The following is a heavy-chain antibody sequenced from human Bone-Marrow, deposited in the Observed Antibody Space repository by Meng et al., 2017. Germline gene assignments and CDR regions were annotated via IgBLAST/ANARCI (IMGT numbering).Heavy chain of an antibody. D-gene: IGHD6-6*01. CDR3: ARSSTSPASYFFDY. J-gene: IGHJ4*02. CDR2: IYYSGST. V-gene: IGHV4-61*01. Sequence: LQEPGPKLLGPSGTLSLPCTVPGCSVSSGSYYWSWIRQPPGKGLEWIGHIYYSGSTNYNPSLKSRVTISVDTSKNQFSLKLSSVTAADTAVYFCARSSTSPASYFFDYWGQGTLVTVSS. CDR1: GCSVSSGSYY.